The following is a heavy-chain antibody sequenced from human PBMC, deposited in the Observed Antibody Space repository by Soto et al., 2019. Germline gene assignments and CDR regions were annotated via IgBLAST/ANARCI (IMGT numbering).Heavy chain of an antibody. CDR1: EHTLTELS. Sequence: QLHLIQSGADVKKPGASVRVSCEIFEHTLTELSMHWVRQAPGKGLEWLGGVDPEDGKPLYAQRFRGRLTLTEDPSTETTYMELASLTFENPAVYFCATAVLDYWGQGTVVIVS. CDR3: ATAVLDY. J-gene: IGHJ4*02. V-gene: IGHV1-24*01. CDR2: VDPEDGKP.